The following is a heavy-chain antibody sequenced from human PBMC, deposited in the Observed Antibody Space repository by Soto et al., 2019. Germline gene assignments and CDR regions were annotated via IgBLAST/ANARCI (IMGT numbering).Heavy chain of an antibody. CDR1: GDTFTDYY. J-gene: IGHJ4*02. D-gene: IGHD2-21*02. CDR2: VNPSGGHT. Sequence: QVQLMQSGAEVKKPGASVKVSCKASGDTFTDYYIHWVRQAPGQGLEWMGTVNPSGGHTTYAQHFLGRVTMTRDTYTSTLYTELTSLTSDDHAVYYCEKWGHVVVVTAALDYWGQGNLVTVSS. CDR3: EKWGHVVVVTAALDY. V-gene: IGHV1-46*01.